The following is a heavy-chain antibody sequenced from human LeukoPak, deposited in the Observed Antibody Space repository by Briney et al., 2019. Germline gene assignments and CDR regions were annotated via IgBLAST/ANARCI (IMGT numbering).Heavy chain of an antibody. Sequence: SETLSLTCTVSGGSISSSSYYWGWIRQPPGKGLEWIGNIYYSGSTYYNPSLKSRVTISVDTSKNQFSLKLPSVTAAVTAVYFCARRAGYYFDYWGQGTLVTVSS. D-gene: IGHD3-9*01. CDR3: ARRAGYYFDY. J-gene: IGHJ4*02. CDR1: GGSISSSSYY. CDR2: IYYSGST. V-gene: IGHV4-39*01.